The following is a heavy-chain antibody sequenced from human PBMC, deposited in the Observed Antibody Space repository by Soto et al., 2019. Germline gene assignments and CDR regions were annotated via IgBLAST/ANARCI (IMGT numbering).Heavy chain of an antibody. CDR2: ISYDGSNK. D-gene: IGHD5-18*01. Sequence: QVQLVESGGGVVQPGRSLRLSCAASGFTFSSYAMHWVRQAPGKGLEWVAVISYDGSNKYYADSVKGRFTISRDNSKNPLYRQMHSLRAEDTAGYYCARDPKRGDTAMVTGDYWGQGTLVTVSS. CDR3: ARDPKRGDTAMVTGDY. J-gene: IGHJ4*02. V-gene: IGHV3-30-3*01. CDR1: GFTFSSYA.